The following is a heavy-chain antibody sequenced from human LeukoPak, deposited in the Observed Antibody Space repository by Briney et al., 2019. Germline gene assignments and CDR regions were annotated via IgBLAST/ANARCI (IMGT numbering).Heavy chain of an antibody. J-gene: IGHJ3*02. CDR1: GYSFTSYW. CDR3: ASGRLRRTRDAFDI. Sequence: GESLKISCKGSGYSFTSYWIGWVRQMPGKGLEWMGIIYPGDSDTRYGPSFKGQVTISVDKSISTAYLQWSSLKASDTAMYYCASGRLRRTRDAFDIWGQGTMVTVSS. V-gene: IGHV5-51*01. CDR2: IYPGDSDT. D-gene: IGHD4-17*01.